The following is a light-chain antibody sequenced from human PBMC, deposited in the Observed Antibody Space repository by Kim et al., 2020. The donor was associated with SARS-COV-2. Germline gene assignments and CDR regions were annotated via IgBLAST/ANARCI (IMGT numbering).Light chain of an antibody. CDR1: ELGDEY. Sequence: PGQTASIPCSGYELGDEYVSWYQQRPGQSPVLVIYQDNQRPSGIPGRFSGSNSGNTATLTISGTQAMDEADYYCQAWDSSTHNYVFGAGTKVTVL. V-gene: IGLV3-1*01. CDR2: QDN. CDR3: QAWDSSTHNYV. J-gene: IGLJ1*01.